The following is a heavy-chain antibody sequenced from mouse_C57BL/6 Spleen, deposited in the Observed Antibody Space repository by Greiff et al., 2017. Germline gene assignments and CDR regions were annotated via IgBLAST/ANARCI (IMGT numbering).Heavy chain of an antibody. J-gene: IGHJ3*01. CDR2: IRTKANGYTT. V-gene: IGHV7-3*01. Sequence: ELNVVESGGGLVQPGGSLSLSCAASGFTFTDYYMSWVRQPPGKALEWLGFIRTKANGYTTEYSASVKGRFTISRDNSQSILYLQMHALRAEDSAAYYCARGDYYGRSYGYWGQGTLVTVSA. CDR1: GFTFTDYY. CDR3: ARGDYYGRSYGY. D-gene: IGHD1-1*01.